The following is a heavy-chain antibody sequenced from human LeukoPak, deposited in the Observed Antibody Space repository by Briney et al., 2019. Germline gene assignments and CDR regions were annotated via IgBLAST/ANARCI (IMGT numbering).Heavy chain of an antibody. CDR1: GGSISSSSYY. CDR3: ARDSSGYYFDY. V-gene: IGHV4-39*07. D-gene: IGHD3-22*01. CDR2: IYYSGST. J-gene: IGHJ4*02. Sequence: SETLSLTCTVSGGSISSSSYYWGWLRQPPGKGLEWIGSIYYSGSTYYNPSLKSRVTISVDTSKNQFSLKLSSVTAADTAVYYCARDSSGYYFDYWGQGTLVTVSS.